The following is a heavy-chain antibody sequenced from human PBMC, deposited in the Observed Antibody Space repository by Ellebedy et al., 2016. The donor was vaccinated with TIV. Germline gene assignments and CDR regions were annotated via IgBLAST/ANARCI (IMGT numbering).Heavy chain of an antibody. V-gene: IGHV4-34*01. Sequence: MPSETLSLTCAVYGGSFNDYYWTWIRQPPGKGLEWIGEINHSGSTNYNPSLKSRVTIEVDTSKSWFSLKLSSVTAADTAVYYCTKALEDTRYFDLWGRGTLVTVSS. CDR2: INHSGST. J-gene: IGHJ2*01. CDR1: GGSFNDYY. D-gene: IGHD5-18*01. CDR3: TKALEDTRYFDL.